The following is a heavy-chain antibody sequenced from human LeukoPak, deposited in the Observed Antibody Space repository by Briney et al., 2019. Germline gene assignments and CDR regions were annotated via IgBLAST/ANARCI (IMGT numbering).Heavy chain of an antibody. J-gene: IGHJ4*02. CDR3: ARVGTAEGTLEDY. CDR2: IKQGGNEK. Sequence: GGSLRLSCAASGFTFSTYWMSWVRQAPGKGLEWVANIKQGGNEKYCVDSVKGRFTISRDNAKNSLYLQMNSLRVEDTAVYYCARVGTAEGTLEDYWGQGTLVTVSS. V-gene: IGHV3-7*01. D-gene: IGHD6-13*01. CDR1: GFTFSTYW.